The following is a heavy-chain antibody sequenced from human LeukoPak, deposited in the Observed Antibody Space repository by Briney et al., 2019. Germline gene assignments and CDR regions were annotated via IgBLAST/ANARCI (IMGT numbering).Heavy chain of an antibody. CDR1: SGSITSYY. Sequence: PSETLSLTCSVSSGSITSYYWSWLRQPPGKGLEWIGYIYYSGSTNYNPSVKSRATMSVDTSKNQFSLKLNSVTAADTAVYYCATLWRLGASTGEAFDIWGQGTMVTVSS. CDR3: ATLWRLGASTGEAFDI. J-gene: IGHJ3*02. CDR2: IYYSGST. D-gene: IGHD1-26*01. V-gene: IGHV4-59*01.